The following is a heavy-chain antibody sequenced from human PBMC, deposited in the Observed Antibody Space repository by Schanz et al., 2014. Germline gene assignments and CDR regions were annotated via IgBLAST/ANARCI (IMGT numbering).Heavy chain of an antibody. CDR3: ARDKGGYYPFDY. Sequence: VQLVESGGGVVQPGTSLSLSCAASGFTFSSYGMHWVRQAPGKGLEWVANIKQDGIEKYYVDSVKGRFTISRDNAKNSLYLQMNSLTADDTAVYYCARDKGGYYPFDYWGRGTLVTVSS. V-gene: IGHV3-7*01. CDR1: GFTFSSYG. J-gene: IGHJ4*02. D-gene: IGHD3-3*01. CDR2: IKQDGIEK.